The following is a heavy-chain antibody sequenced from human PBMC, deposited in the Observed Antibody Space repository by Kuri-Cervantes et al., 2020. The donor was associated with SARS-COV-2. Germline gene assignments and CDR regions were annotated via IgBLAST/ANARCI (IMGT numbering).Heavy chain of an antibody. Sequence: SCTVSSGSINSGNYYWNWIRQPPGKGLEWIGHIFYTGSAYYNPSLETRLTISFDASKNQFSLKLTSVTAADTAVYYCARSYYGSGSLDYWGQGTLVTVSS. D-gene: IGHD3-10*01. CDR1: SGSINSGNYY. V-gene: IGHV4-30-4*08. CDR2: IFYTGSA. CDR3: ARSYYGSGSLDY. J-gene: IGHJ4*02.